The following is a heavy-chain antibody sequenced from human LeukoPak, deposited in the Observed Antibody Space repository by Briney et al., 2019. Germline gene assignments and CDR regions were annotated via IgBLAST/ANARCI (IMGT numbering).Heavy chain of an antibody. D-gene: IGHD3-16*01. J-gene: IGHJ4*02. CDR1: GGSISPYY. V-gene: IGHV4-59*12. Sequence: SETLSLTCTVSGGSISPYYWSWIRQPPGKGLEWIGYIYYSGSTYYNPSLKSRVTISVDTSKNQFSLKLSSVTAADTAVYYCARAVGMITFGGDLDRYYFDYWGQGTLVTVSS. CDR3: ARAVGMITFGGDLDRYYFDY. CDR2: IYYSGST.